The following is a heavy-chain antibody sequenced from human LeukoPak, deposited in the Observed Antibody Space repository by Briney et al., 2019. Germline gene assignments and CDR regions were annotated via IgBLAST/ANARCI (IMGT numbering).Heavy chain of an antibody. J-gene: IGHJ5*02. CDR3: AKDGYCSSARCYGWSDP. CDR2: MSYDGSDN. CDR1: GFTFTTYA. V-gene: IGHV3-30*04. D-gene: IGHD2-2*03. Sequence: GRSLRLSCAASGFTFTTYAMHWVRQAPGKGLEWVAVMSYDGSDNYYADSVRGRFTISRDISKNTLYLQMNSLRAEDTAVYYCAKDGYCSSARCYGWSDPWGQGTLVTVSS.